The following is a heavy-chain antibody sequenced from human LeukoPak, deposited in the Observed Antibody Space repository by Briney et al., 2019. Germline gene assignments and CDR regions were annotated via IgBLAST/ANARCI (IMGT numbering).Heavy chain of an antibody. CDR1: GFTFSSYS. J-gene: IGHJ6*02. D-gene: IGHD4-11*01. CDR3: ARATGYYGMDV. CDR2: IGTAGDT. V-gene: IGHV3-13*01. Sequence: GGSLRLSCAASGFTFSSYSMNWVRQATGKGLEWVSAIGTAGDTYYPGSVKGRFTISRENAKNSLYLQMNSLRAEDTAVYYCARATGYYGMDVWGQGTTVTVSS.